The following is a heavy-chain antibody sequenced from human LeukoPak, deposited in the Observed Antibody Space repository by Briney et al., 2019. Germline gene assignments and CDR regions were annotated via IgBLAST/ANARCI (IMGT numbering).Heavy chain of an antibody. J-gene: IGHJ4*02. CDR3: ARAIATGYSY. CDR1: GFTFSSYG. Sequence: GGSLRLSCAASGFTFSSYGMHWVRQAPGKGLEWVAVISYDGSNKYYADSVKGRFTISRDNSKNTLYLQMNSLRAEDTAVYYCARAIATGYSYWGQGTLVTVSS. CDR2: ISYDGSNK. D-gene: IGHD3-9*01. V-gene: IGHV3-30*03.